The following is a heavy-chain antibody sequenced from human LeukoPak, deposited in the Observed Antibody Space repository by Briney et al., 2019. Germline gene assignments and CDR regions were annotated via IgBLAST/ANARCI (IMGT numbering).Heavy chain of an antibody. J-gene: IGHJ6*03. CDR1: GFNFGSYS. V-gene: IGHV3-23*01. CDR3: AKDVRGGYFYYYMDV. Sequence: GGSLRLSCAASGFNFGSYSMTWVRQAPGKGLEWVSTISSGGDTTHYADSVKGRFSIFRDNSNNTLWLQMNSLRAEDTAVYYCAKDVRGGYFYYYMDVWGKGTTVTVSS. CDR2: ISSGGDTT. D-gene: IGHD2-15*01.